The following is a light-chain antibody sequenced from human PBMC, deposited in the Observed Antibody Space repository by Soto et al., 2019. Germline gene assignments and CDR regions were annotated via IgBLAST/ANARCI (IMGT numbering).Light chain of an antibody. CDR2: DVS. V-gene: IGLV2-11*01. CDR3: CSYAGSYTFAVV. J-gene: IGLJ2*01. Sequence: QSALTQPRSVSGSPGQSVTISCTGTSSDVGGYNYVSWYQQHPGKAPKLMIYDVSKRPSGVPDRFSGSKSGNTASLTISRLQAEDEADYYCCSYAGSYTFAVVFGGGTKVTAL. CDR1: SSDVGGYNY.